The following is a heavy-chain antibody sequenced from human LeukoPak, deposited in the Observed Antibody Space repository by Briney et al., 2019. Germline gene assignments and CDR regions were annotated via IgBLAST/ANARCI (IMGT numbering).Heavy chain of an antibody. CDR2: IIPIFGTA. CDR3: ASHRNPGYSYEKYYYYGMDV. D-gene: IGHD5-18*01. Sequence: GASVKVSCKASGGTFSSYAICWVRQAPGQGLEWMGGIIPIFGTANYAQKFQGRVTITADESTSTAYMELSSLRSEDTAVYYCASHRNPGYSYEKYYYYGMDVWGQGTTVTVSS. V-gene: IGHV1-69*13. CDR1: GGTFSSYA. J-gene: IGHJ6*02.